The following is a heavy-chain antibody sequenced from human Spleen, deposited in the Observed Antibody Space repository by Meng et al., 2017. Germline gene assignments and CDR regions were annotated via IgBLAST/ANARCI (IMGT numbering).Heavy chain of an antibody. V-gene: IGHV4-31*03. CDR2: IYYSGST. D-gene: IGHD3-22*01. CDR3: ARVSCSGYYSCWFDP. Sequence: VLLQEAGAGLVKPSQTLPLTCTVSGGSISSGGYYWSWIRQHPGKGLEWIGYIYYSGSTYYNPSLKSRVTISVDTSKNQFSLKLSSVTAADTAVYYCARVSCSGYYSCWFDPWGQGTLVTVSS. CDR1: GGSISSGGYY. J-gene: IGHJ5*02.